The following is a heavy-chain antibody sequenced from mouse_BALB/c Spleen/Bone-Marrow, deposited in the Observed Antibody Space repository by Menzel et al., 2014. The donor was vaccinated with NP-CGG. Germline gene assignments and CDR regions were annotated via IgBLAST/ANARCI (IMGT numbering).Heavy chain of an antibody. CDR3: ARRDRLRRGYFDV. CDR1: GFAFSSYD. CDR2: ISSGGSYT. J-gene: IGHJ1*01. D-gene: IGHD2-2*01. Sequence: DVMLVESGGGLVKPGGSLKLSCAASGFAFSSYDMSWVRQTPEKRLEWVATISSGGSYTYYPDSVKGRFTSSRDNARNTLYLQMSSLRSEDTALFYCARRDRLRRGYFDVWGAGTTVTVSS. V-gene: IGHV5-9*02.